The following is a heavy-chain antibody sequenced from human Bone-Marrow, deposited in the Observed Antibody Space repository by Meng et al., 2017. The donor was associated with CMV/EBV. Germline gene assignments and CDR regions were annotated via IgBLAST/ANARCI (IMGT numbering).Heavy chain of an antibody. CDR3: ARDHGVKERDYYYGMDV. J-gene: IGHJ6*02. CDR1: GGSISSSSYY. D-gene: IGHD3-10*01. Sequence: SETLSLTCTVSGGSISSSSYYWGWIRQPPGKGLEWIGSIYYSGSTYYNPSLKSRVTISVDTSKNQFSLKLSSVTAADTAVYHCARDHGVKERDYYYGMDVWGQGTTVTVSS. CDR2: IYYSGST. V-gene: IGHV4-39*07.